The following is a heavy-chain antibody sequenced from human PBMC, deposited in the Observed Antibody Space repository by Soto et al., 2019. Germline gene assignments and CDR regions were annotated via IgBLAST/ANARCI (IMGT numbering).Heavy chain of an antibody. Sequence: SETLSLTCTVSGGSISSYYWSWIRQSPGRGLEWIGYVSYTGSSNYISSLKNRVTISVDTSKNQFSLKLTSVTAADTAVYFCARELPGGSRSPQFDYWGQGTLVTVSS. D-gene: IGHD1-26*01. CDR2: VSYTGSS. CDR3: ARELPGGSRSPQFDY. J-gene: IGHJ4*02. V-gene: IGHV4-59*01. CDR1: GGSISSYY.